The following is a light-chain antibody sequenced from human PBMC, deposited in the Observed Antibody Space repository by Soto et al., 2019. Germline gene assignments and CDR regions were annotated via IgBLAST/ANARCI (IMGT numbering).Light chain of an antibody. CDR1: SSDVGGYNY. CDR2: EVT. CDR3: SSYAGSPFIV. V-gene: IGLV2-8*01. J-gene: IGLJ1*01. Sequence: SVLAQPPPGSGAPGQSVTISCTGASSDVGGYNYVSWYQQHPGKAPKLMIYEVTKRPSGVPDRFSGSKSGNTASLTVSGLQAEDEADYYCSSYAGSPFIVFGSGTKVTVL.